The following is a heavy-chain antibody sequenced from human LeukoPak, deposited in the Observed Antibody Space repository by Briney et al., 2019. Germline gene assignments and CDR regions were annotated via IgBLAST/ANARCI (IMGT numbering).Heavy chain of an antibody. J-gene: IGHJ4*02. Sequence: GGSLRLSCAASGFTFSSYGMHWVRQAPGKGLEWVAVISYDGSNKYYADSVKGRFTISRDNSKNTLYLQMNSLRAEDTAAYYCAKSEWELLLEASVDYWGQGTLVTVSS. CDR3: AKSEWELLLEASVDY. CDR1: GFTFSSYG. V-gene: IGHV3-30*18. CDR2: ISYDGSNK. D-gene: IGHD1-26*01.